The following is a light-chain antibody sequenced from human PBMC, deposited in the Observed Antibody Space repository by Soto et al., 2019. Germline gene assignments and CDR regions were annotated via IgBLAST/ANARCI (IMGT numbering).Light chain of an antibody. CDR2: GAS. V-gene: IGKV3-20*01. CDR3: EQYDSSPYT. Sequence: EIVLTQSPGTLSSSPGERATLSCRASQSVSSTYFAWYQHKPGQAPRLLIYGASSRETGIPDTFSGSGSGTNFTLTISRLEPEDFAVYYCEQYDSSPYTFGQGTKLEIK. J-gene: IGKJ2*01. CDR1: QSVSSTY.